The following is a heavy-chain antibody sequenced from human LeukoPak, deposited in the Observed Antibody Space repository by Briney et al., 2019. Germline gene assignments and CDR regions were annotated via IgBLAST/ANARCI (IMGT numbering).Heavy chain of an antibody. CDR3: ARRAVPAATEYYFDY. J-gene: IGHJ4*02. V-gene: IGHV1-46*01. D-gene: IGHD2-2*01. CDR1: GYAFTSYY. Sequence: ASVKVSCKASGYAFTSYYMHWVRQAPGQGLEWMGMINPSGGSTSYAQKFQGRVTMTRDMSTSTVYMELNSLRSEDTAVFYCARRAVPAATEYYFDYWGQGTLVTVSS. CDR2: INPSGGST.